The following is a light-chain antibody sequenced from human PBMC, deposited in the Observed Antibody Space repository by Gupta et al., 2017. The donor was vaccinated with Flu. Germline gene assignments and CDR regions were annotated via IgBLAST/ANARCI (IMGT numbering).Light chain of an antibody. CDR1: SSNIGTNT. V-gene: IGLV1-44*01. J-gene: IGLJ1*01. CDR3: AAWDDSLNGYV. Sequence: HSVLPQPPSASGTPRQGVTISCSGRSSNIGTNTVNWYQQLPGTAPKLLISSNNQRPSGVPDRFAGSKSGTSASLAISGLQSEDEADYYCAAWDDSLNGYVFGTGTKVTVL. CDR2: SNN.